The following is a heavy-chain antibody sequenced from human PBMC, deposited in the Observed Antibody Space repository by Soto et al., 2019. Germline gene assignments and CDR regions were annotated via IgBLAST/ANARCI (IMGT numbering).Heavy chain of an antibody. V-gene: IGHV4-39*01. CDR2: IYYSGTT. Sequence: SETLSLTCTVSGGSIKVGGYYWGWIRQPPGKGLEWVATIYYSGTTYYNPSLKSRLTISLDTSRNQFSLDLTSVTAADTAVYYCARLAYSHYSTWGQGTLVTSPQ. CDR1: GGSIKVGGYY. D-gene: IGHD5-12*01. J-gene: IGHJ4*02. CDR3: ARLAYSHYST.